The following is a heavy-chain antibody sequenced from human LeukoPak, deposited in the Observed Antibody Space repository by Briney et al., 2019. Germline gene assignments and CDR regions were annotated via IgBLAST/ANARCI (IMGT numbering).Heavy chain of an antibody. CDR1: GFTFSTYG. Sequence: GGSLRLSCAASGFTFSTYGMHWVCQAPGKGLEWVSVMWYDGSEKYYADSVKGRFTISRDNSKNTLYLQMNNLRVEDTAVYYCARDLGLDYRGSYYFDSCGQGTLVTVSS. CDR2: MWYDGSEK. D-gene: IGHD4-23*01. J-gene: IGHJ4*02. V-gene: IGHV3-33*01. CDR3: ARDLGLDYRGSYYFDS.